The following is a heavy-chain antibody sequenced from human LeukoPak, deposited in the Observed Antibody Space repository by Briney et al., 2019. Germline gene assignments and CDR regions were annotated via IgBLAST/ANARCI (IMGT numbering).Heavy chain of an antibody. Sequence: PGGSLRLSCAASGFSFSDYNMNWVRQAPGKGLEWVAYISSSSTTHYADSVTGRFSISRDNAKSSLYLQMNGLRVEDTAVYHCARDLYSGSYYDFDYWGQGTLVTVSS. CDR2: ISSSSTT. V-gene: IGHV3-69-1*01. J-gene: IGHJ4*02. D-gene: IGHD1-26*01. CDR3: ARDLYSGSYYDFDY. CDR1: GFSFSDYN.